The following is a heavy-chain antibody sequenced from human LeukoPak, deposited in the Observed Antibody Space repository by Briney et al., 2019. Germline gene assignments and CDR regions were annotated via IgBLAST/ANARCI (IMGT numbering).Heavy chain of an antibody. J-gene: IGHJ3*02. Sequence: GGSLRLSCAASGFTFSTYNMNWVRQAPGKGLEWVSAISGSGGSTYYADSVKGRFTISRDNSKNTLYLQMNSLRAEDTAVYYCAKELLPYYYGSGSLAFDIWGQGTMVTVSS. D-gene: IGHD3-10*01. CDR3: AKELLPYYYGSGSLAFDI. CDR2: ISGSGGST. V-gene: IGHV3-23*01. CDR1: GFTFSTYN.